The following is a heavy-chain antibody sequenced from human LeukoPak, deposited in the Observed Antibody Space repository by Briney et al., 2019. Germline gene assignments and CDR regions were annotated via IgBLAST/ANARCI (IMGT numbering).Heavy chain of an antibody. J-gene: IGHJ4*02. CDR2: ISYDGSNK. D-gene: IGHD6-19*01. CDR3: VRERGQWLDESLDDY. Sequence: PGGSLRLSCAASGFTFSSYAMHWVRQAPGKGLEWVAVISYDGSNKYYADSVKGRFTISRDNAKNSLHLQMNSLRAEDTAVYYCVRERGQWLDESLDDYWGQGTLVTVSS. CDR1: GFTFSSYA. V-gene: IGHV3-30*04.